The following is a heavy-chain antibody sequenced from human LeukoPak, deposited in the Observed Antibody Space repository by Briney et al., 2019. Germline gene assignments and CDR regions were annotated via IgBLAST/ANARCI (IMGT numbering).Heavy chain of an antibody. Sequence: SETLSLTCTVSGGSVSSGSYYWSWIRQPPGKGLEWIGYIYYSGSTNYNPSLKSRVTISVDTPKNQFSLKLSSVTAADTAVYYCAREGYYYGSGTHCFDHWGQGTLVTVSS. CDR3: AREGYYYGSGTHCFDH. V-gene: IGHV4-61*01. CDR2: IYYSGST. D-gene: IGHD3-10*01. J-gene: IGHJ4*02. CDR1: GGSVSSGSYY.